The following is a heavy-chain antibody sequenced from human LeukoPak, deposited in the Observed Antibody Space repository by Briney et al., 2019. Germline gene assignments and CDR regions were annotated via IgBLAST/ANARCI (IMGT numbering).Heavy chain of an antibody. Sequence: RGSLRLSCAASGLTVSSNYMSWVRQAPGKGLEWVSVIYVDGSTYYTDSVKGRFTISRDTCTNTLFLQMNSLRADDTAMYFCARDVSHRHLDYWDQGTLVTVSS. CDR3: ARDVSHRHLDY. CDR1: GLTVSSNY. V-gene: IGHV3-66*01. D-gene: IGHD2/OR15-2a*01. J-gene: IGHJ4*02. CDR2: IYVDGST.